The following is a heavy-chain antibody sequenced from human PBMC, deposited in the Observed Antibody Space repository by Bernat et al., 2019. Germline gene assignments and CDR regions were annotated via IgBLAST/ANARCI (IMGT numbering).Heavy chain of an antibody. CDR1: GISITSSSSY. J-gene: IGHJ4*02. CDR2: IYYSGTT. Sequence: QLQLQESGPGLVKPSETLSLTCTVSGISITSSSSYWGWIRQPPGKRLEWIGAIYYSGTTYYNPSLKSRVTMSVDASSNQFSLKVNALTAADTAVYYCARHLRQSGNTHDYWGQGTLVTVSS. D-gene: IGHD5-12*01. V-gene: IGHV4-39*01. CDR3: ARHLRQSGNTHDY.